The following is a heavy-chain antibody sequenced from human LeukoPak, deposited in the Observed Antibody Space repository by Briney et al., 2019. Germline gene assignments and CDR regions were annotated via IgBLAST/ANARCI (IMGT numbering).Heavy chain of an antibody. V-gene: IGHV1-2*02. CDR1: GYTFTGYY. J-gene: IGHJ4*02. Sequence: ASVKVSCKASGYTFTGYYMHWVRQAPGQGLGWMGWINPNSGGTNYAQNFQGRVTMTRDTSISTAYMELSRLRSDDTAVYYCARDRYSGSYYFDYWGQGTLVTVSS. CDR2: INPNSGGT. D-gene: IGHD1-26*01. CDR3: ARDRYSGSYYFDY.